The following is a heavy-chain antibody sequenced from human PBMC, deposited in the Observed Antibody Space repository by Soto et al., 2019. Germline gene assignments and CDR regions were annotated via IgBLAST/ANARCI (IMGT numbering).Heavy chain of an antibody. CDR3: ARGPYCSSTSCYTSAHIDF. D-gene: IGHD2-2*02. V-gene: IGHV3-23*01. Sequence: EMQLLESGGGLVQPGGSLRLSCAASGFTFSRYAMTWVRQAPGKGLEWVSSISGSGNGTYYADSVRGRFTISRDNSKNTLYLQMSSLRAEDPALYYCARGPYCSSTSCYTSAHIDFWGQGTLVTVSS. CDR1: GFTFSRYA. CDR2: ISGSGNGT. J-gene: IGHJ4*02.